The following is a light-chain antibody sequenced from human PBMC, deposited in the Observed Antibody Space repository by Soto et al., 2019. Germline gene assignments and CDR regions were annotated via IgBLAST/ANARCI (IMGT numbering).Light chain of an antibody. CDR3: SSYTISSTYV. V-gene: IGLV2-14*01. CDR2: QVS. J-gene: IGLJ1*01. CDR1: SSDVGTYNY. Sequence: QSALTPTSSLSGSPGQSITLSCTGTSSDVGTYNYVSWYQQHPGKAPKLMISQVSNRPSGVSNRFSGSKSGNTASLTISGLQAEDEADYYCSSYTISSTYVFGTGTKVTVL.